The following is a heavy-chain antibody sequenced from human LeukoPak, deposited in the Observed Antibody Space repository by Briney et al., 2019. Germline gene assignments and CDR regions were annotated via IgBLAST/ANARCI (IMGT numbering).Heavy chain of an antibody. CDR3: ARGLWYYGSGSSFDY. J-gene: IGHJ4*02. CDR1: GYTFIGYY. D-gene: IGHD3-10*01. CDR2: INPNSGGT. Sequence: GASVKVSCKASGYTFIGYYIHWVRQAPGQGLEWMGWINPNSGGTNYAQKFQGRVTMTRDTSISTAYMELSRLRSDDTAVYYCARGLWYYGSGSSFDYWGQGTLVTVSS. V-gene: IGHV1-2*02.